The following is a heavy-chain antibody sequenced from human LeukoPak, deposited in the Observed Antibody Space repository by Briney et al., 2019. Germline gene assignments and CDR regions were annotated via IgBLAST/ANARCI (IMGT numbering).Heavy chain of an antibody. CDR2: IYYNGST. CDR3: AKTVQYYGSGTSYYFDY. D-gene: IGHD3-10*01. CDR1: GGSISSSSYY. V-gene: IGHV4-39*01. J-gene: IGHJ4*02. Sequence: PSETLSLTCTVSGGSISSSSYYWGWIRQPPGKGLEWIGSIYYNGSTYYNPSLKSRVTISVDTSENQFSLKLSSVTAADTAVYYCAKTVQYYGSGTSYYFDYWGQGTLVTVSS.